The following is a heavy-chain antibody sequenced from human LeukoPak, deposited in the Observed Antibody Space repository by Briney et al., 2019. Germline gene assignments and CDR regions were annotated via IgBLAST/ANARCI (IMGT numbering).Heavy chain of an antibody. Sequence: SVKVSCKASGGTFSSYAISWVRQAPGQGLEWMGRIIPILGIANYAQKFQGRVTITADKSTSTAYMELSSLRSEDTAVYYCNYYDSSGYYYPLDYWGQGTLITVSS. CDR3: NYYDSSGYYYPLDY. CDR2: IIPILGIA. V-gene: IGHV1-69*04. D-gene: IGHD3-22*01. J-gene: IGHJ4*02. CDR1: GGTFSSYA.